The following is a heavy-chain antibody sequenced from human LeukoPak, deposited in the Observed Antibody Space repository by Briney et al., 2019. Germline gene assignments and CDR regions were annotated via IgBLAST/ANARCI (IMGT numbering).Heavy chain of an antibody. CDR3: ARATGVKVPPAY. CDR2: IDHGGRN. CDR1: GGSLSGYY. J-gene: IGHJ4*02. D-gene: IGHD3-10*01. Sequence: PSETLSLTCAVYGGSLSGYYWSWIRQPPGKGLEWIGEIDHGGRNNYSPSLKSRLSISVDRSKNQFSLKLSSVTAADTAVYYCARATGVKVPPAYWGQGTLVTVS. V-gene: IGHV4-34*01.